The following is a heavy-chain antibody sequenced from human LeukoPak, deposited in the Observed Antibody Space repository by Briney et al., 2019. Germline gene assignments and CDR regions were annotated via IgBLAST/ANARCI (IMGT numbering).Heavy chain of an antibody. V-gene: IGHV3-23*01. CDR3: AKDRDIVVVIAATPCYFDY. J-gene: IGHJ4*02. D-gene: IGHD2-15*01. CDR1: GFTFSSYA. CDR2: LSGSGDKT. Sequence: PGGSLRLSCAASGFTFSSYAMSWVRQAPGKGLEWVSGLSGSGDKTYYADSVKGRFTISRDNSKNTLYLQMNSLRAEDTAVYYCAKDRDIVVVIAATPCYFDYWGQGTLVTVSS.